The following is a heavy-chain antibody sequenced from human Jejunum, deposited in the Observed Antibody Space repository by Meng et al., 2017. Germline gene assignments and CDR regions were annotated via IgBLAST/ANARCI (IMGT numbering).Heavy chain of an antibody. Sequence: GESLKISCATYGFNFDTYVMSWVRQAPRKGLEWVSGVSGSGDRTYYADSVKGRFSISRDNSKNAVYLQMNSLRAEDTAVYYCARDKHDFGGNGRFAYWGQGTLVTVSS. CDR1: GFNFDTYV. CDR2: VSGSGDRT. V-gene: IGHV3-23*01. J-gene: IGHJ4*02. D-gene: IGHD4-23*01. CDR3: ARDKHDFGGNGRFAY.